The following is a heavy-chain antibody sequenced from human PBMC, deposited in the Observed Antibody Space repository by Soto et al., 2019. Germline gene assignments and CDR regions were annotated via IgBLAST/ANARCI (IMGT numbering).Heavy chain of an antibody. Sequence: SETLSLTCTVSGGSISSYYWSWIRQPPGKGLEWIGYIYYSGSTNYNPSLKSRVTISVDTSKNQFSLKLSSVTAADTAVYYCARGKVVRVWFGELYLYYGMDVWGQGTTVTVSS. D-gene: IGHD3-10*01. CDR3: ARGKVVRVWFGELYLYYGMDV. V-gene: IGHV4-59*01. CDR2: IYYSGST. CDR1: GGSISSYY. J-gene: IGHJ6*02.